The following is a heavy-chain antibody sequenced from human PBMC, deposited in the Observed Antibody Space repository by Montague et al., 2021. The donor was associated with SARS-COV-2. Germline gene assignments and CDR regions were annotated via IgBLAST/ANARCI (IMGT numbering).Heavy chain of an antibody. D-gene: IGHD6-13*01. J-gene: IGHJ6*02. V-gene: IGHV4-59*12. Sequence: SETLSLTCTVSGGSISTYYWSWIRQPPGKGLEWIGYIYYSGSTYYNPSLKSRVTISVDTSKNQFSLKLSSVTAADTAVYYCARLGRQQLVRLSGMDVWGQGTTVTVSS. CDR1: GGSISTYY. CDR2: IYYSGST. CDR3: ARLGRQQLVRLSGMDV.